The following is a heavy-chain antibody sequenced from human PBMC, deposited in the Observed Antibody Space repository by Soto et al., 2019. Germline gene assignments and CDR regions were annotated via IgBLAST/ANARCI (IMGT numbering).Heavy chain of an antibody. V-gene: IGHV3-21*04. Sequence: NPGGSLRLSCAASGFTFSSYSMNWVRQAPGKGLEWVSSISTRSSYIYYADSVKGRFTISRDNAKNSVYLQMNSLRAEDTAVYYCAKRLQYQLLLVFDYWGQGTLVTVSS. CDR3: AKRLQYQLLLVFDY. J-gene: IGHJ4*02. CDR1: GFTFSSYS. D-gene: IGHD2-2*01. CDR2: ISTRSSYI.